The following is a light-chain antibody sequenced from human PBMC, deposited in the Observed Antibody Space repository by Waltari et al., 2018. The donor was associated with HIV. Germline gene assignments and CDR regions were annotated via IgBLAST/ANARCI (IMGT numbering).Light chain of an antibody. CDR1: NSNIESND. V-gene: IGLV1-51*02. CDR3: GTRDNDLGPVV. Sequence: SVLTQPPSNSAAPGQTVTLSCTGHNSNIESNDVSLYQQLPGASPILIIYKSTNRPSLISDRFSASKADTTATLDIAGLQHGDEAMYYCGTRDNDLGPVVLGGGTWVTVL. J-gene: IGLJ2*01. CDR2: KST.